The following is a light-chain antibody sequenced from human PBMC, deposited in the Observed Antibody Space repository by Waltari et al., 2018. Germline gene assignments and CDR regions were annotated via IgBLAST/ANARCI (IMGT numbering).Light chain of an antibody. Sequence: YDRIQPPSASVSPGPTVSITCSGDQLGDQYTSWYQQKPGQTPVLVIYHDKKRPSGIPERFSGSNSGNTVTLTISGTQTLDEADYYCQTWANYSVFFGGGTKLTVL. V-gene: IGLV3-1*01. CDR1: QLGDQY. CDR3: QTWANYSVF. J-gene: IGLJ2*01. CDR2: HDK.